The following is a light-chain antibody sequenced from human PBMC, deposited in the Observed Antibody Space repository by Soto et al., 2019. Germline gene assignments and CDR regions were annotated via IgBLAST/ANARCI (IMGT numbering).Light chain of an antibody. CDR1: QSISTF. J-gene: IGKJ1*01. CDR3: QQRSNWPRT. V-gene: IGKV3-11*01. Sequence: EVVLTQSPATLSLSPGERATLSCRASQSISTFLAWYQQKPGQAPGLLIYDASNRATGIPARFGGSGSGTDFTLTVSSLDPEDFAVYYCQQRSNWPRTFCQGTKVEIK. CDR2: DAS.